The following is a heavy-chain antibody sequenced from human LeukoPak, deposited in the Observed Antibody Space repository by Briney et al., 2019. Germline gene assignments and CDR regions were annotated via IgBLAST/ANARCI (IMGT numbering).Heavy chain of an antibody. CDR2: IYYSGST. Sequence: SETLSLTCTVSGGSISSSSYYWGWIRQPPGKGLEWIGSIYYSGSTYYNPSLKSRVTISVDTSKNQFSLKLSSVTAADTAVYYSARDRGPGGDFWSGYSYTFDPWGQGTLVTVSS. CDR1: GGSISSSSYY. CDR3: ARDRGPGGDFWSGYSYTFDP. D-gene: IGHD3-3*01. V-gene: IGHV4-39*07. J-gene: IGHJ5*02.